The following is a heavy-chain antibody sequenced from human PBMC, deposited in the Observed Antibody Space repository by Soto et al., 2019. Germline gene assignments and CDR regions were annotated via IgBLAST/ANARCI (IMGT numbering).Heavy chain of an antibody. CDR1: GYSFSDYD. CDR3: ARGRIFDFSDYDPLGGLDY. V-gene: IGHV1-8*01. J-gene: IGHJ4*02. CDR2: MNPNSHNT. Sequence: QVHLVQSGAAVKKPGASVKVSCKASGYSFSDYDVHWVRQAPGQGLEWMGWMNPNSHNTGFAQKFRGRITMTRDASLNIAYMELSSLTSADTAVYYCARGRIFDFSDYDPLGGLDYWGQGILVTVSS. D-gene: IGHD5-12*01.